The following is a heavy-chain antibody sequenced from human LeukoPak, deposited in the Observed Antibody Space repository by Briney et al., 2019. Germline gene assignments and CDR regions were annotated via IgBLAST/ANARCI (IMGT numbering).Heavy chain of an antibody. J-gene: IGHJ4*02. D-gene: IGHD3-16*01. V-gene: IGHV3-53*01. CDR2: MYTGGTT. CDR3: AKDEATSGGGLAS. CDR1: GFTVSGTH. Sequence: PGGSLRLSCAASGFTVSGTHMSWVRQAPGKGLEWVSAMYTGGTTYYADSVKGRFTISRDNSRNTLFLHMSSLRADDTAVYYCAKDEATSGGGLASWGQGTVVTVSS.